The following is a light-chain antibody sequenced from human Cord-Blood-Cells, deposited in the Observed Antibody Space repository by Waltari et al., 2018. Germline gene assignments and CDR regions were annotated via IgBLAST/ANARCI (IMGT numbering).Light chain of an antibody. CDR2: DAS. CDR3: QQYDNLPLT. CDR1: QYISNY. Sequence: IQMTQSPSSLSASVGDRVTITCQASQYISNYLNWYQQKPGKAPKLLIYDASNVETVVPSRFSGSGSGTYFTFTISSLQPEYIATYYCQQYDNLPLTFGGGTKVEIK. V-gene: IGKV1-33*01. J-gene: IGKJ4*01.